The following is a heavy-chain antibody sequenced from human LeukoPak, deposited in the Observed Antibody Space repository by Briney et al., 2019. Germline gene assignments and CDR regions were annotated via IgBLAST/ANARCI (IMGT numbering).Heavy chain of an antibody. J-gene: IGHJ6*02. D-gene: IGHD6-13*01. CDR3: ARDEVSSSWTYYYYYYGMDV. CDR2: ISSSSTTI. Sequence: GGSLRLSCAASGFTFSSYNLNWVRQAPGKGLEWVSCISSSSTTIYYADSVKGRFTVSRDNAKNSLYLQMNSLRAEDTAVYYCARDEVSSSWTYYYYYYGMDVWGQGTTVTVSS. CDR1: GFTFSSYN. V-gene: IGHV3-48*04.